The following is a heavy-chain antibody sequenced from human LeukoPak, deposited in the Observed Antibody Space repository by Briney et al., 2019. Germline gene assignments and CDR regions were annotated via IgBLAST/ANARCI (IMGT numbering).Heavy chain of an antibody. CDR2: TKQDGSEK. Sequence: PGGPLRLSCAASELTSSTSWMSWVRQAPGKGLEWVAQTKQDGSEKYYVDSVKGRFTTSRDKNSLFLQMNSVRAEDTAVYYCVGWGISGITNHWGQGTLVTVSS. CDR1: ELTSSTSW. CDR3: VGWGISGITNH. J-gene: IGHJ4*02. V-gene: IGHV3-7*01. D-gene: IGHD1-7*01.